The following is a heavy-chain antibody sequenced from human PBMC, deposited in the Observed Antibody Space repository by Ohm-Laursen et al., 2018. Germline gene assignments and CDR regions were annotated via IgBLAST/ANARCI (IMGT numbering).Heavy chain of an antibody. J-gene: IGHJ4*02. CDR2: INQDGSEK. V-gene: IGHV3-7*01. CDR1: GFTHSTYW. D-gene: IGHD6-6*01. CDR3: VRDRRGGSIELRA. Sequence: SLRLSRAPSGFTHSTYWMNWFRQAPGKALESVDSINQDGSEKYFVHSVRGRFTIYRDNAKNSLYLQMNSLRAEDTAVYYCVRDRRGGSIELRAGGQGALVTVSS.